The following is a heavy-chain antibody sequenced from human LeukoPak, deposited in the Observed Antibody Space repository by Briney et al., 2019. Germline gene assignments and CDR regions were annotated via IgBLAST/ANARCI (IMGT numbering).Heavy chain of an antibody. Sequence: GGSLRLSCAASGFTFSTYSMNWVRQAPGKGLEWISFIRHDSSDIYYADSVKGRFTISRDNAKNSLYLQMNSLRAEDTAVYYCARDSGSYYSSPEYNWFDPWGQGTLVTVSS. V-gene: IGHV3-48*01. CDR1: GFTFSTYS. J-gene: IGHJ5*02. D-gene: IGHD1-26*01. CDR3: ARDSGSYYSSPEYNWFDP. CDR2: IRHDSSDI.